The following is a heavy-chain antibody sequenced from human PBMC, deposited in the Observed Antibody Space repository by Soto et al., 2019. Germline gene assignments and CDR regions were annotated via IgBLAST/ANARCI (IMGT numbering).Heavy chain of an antibody. V-gene: IGHV4-31*03. J-gene: IGHJ5*02. D-gene: IGHD3-10*01. Sequence: SETLSLTCTVSGGSISSGGYYWSWIRQHPGKGLEWIGYIYYSGSTYYNPSLKSRVTISVDTSKNQFSLKLSSVTAADTAVYYCAMIRVWFGDHSVGPWGQGNLVTVSS. CDR1: GGSISSGGYY. CDR2: IYYSGST. CDR3: AMIRVWFGDHSVGP.